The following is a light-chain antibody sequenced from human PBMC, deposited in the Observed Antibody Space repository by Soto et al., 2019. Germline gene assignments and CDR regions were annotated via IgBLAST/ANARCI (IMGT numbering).Light chain of an antibody. Sequence: DIQMTQSPSSLPASVGDRVTITCRGGQGISSYFNWYQQKPGKAPKSLIYDASSLQGGGPSRFSGSGSGTDFTLTISSLQPEDFATYYCGQSYSTPWTFGQGTKV. CDR1: QGISSY. J-gene: IGKJ1*01. CDR2: DAS. V-gene: IGKV1-39*01. CDR3: GQSYSTPWT.